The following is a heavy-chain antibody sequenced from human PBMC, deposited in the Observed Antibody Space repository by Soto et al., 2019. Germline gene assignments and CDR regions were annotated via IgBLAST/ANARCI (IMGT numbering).Heavy chain of an antibody. CDR3: ARGQHIVVVTAITPFDY. V-gene: IGHV4-34*01. D-gene: IGHD2-21*02. Sequence: QVQLQQWGAGLLKPSETLSLTCAVYGGSFSGYYWSWIRQPPGKGLEWIGEINHSGSTNYNPSLKSRVTISVDTSKNQFSLKLSSVTPADTAVYYCARGQHIVVVTAITPFDYWGQGTLVTVSS. CDR2: INHSGST. J-gene: IGHJ4*02. CDR1: GGSFSGYY.